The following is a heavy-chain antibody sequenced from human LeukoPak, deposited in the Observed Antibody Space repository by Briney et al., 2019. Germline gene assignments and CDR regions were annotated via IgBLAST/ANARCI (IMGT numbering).Heavy chain of an antibody. D-gene: IGHD6-6*01. CDR2: ISGSGGST. J-gene: IGHJ4*02. V-gene: IGHV3-23*01. Sequence: GGSLRLSCAASGFTFSSYGMHWVRQAPGKGLEWVSAISGSGGSTYYADSVKGRFTISRDNSKNTRYLQMNSLRAEDTAVYYCAKASGIAARQGGWVFDYWGQGTLVTVSS. CDR3: AKASGIAARQGGWVFDY. CDR1: GFTFSSYG.